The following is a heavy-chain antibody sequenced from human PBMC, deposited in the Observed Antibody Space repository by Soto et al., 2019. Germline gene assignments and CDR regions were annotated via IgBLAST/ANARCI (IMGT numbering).Heavy chain of an antibody. V-gene: IGHV4-34*01. Sequence: SETLSLTCAVYGGSFSGYYWSWIRQPPGKGLEWIGEINHSGSTNYNPSLKSRVTISVDTSKNQFSLKLSSVTAADTAVYYCARENDAYYDYIWGSYPIDYWGQGTLVTVSS. CDR2: INHSGST. J-gene: IGHJ4*02. CDR1: GGSFSGYY. D-gene: IGHD3-16*02. CDR3: ARENDAYYDYIWGSYPIDY.